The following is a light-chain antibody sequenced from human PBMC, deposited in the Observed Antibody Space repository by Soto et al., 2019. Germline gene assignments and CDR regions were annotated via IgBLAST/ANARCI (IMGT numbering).Light chain of an antibody. V-gene: IGKV1-6*01. CDR3: LQDYNYPRT. CDR2: GAS. CDR1: QGITND. J-gene: IGKJ1*01. Sequence: AIPMTQSPSSLSASVGDRVTITCRASQGITNDLGWYQQKPGKAPKLLMYGASNLESGVPSRFSGSGSGTAFTLTISSLQPEDFATYYCLQDYNYPRTFGQGTKVEIK.